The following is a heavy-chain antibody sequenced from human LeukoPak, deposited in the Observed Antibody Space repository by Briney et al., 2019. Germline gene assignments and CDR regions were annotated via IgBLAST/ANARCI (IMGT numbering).Heavy chain of an antibody. V-gene: IGHV1-69*05. Sequence: SVKVSCKASGGTFNNSPVNWIRQAPGQGLEWVGSFIPLFGTSFYAQKFQGRVALTTDDSTGTADMDLAGLTSDDTAVYFCAKGGPRGFSGAGLSQAMHVWGQGTTVIVSS. J-gene: IGHJ6*02. D-gene: IGHD3-10*01. CDR3: AKGGPRGFSGAGLSQAMHV. CDR2: FIPLFGTS. CDR1: GGTFNNSP.